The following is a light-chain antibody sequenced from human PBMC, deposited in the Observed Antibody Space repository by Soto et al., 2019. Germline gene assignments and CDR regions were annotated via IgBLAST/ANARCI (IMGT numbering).Light chain of an antibody. V-gene: IGKV1-5*01. CDR2: DAS. CDR3: QQYNTYLT. CDR1: QSISYW. J-gene: IGKJ1*01. Sequence: DIQMTQSPSTLSGSVGDRVTITCRASQSISYWLAWYQQKPGKAPKVLIYDASSLESGVPSRFSGSGSGTEFTLTINSLQPDDLATYYCQQYNTYLTFGQGTKVDIK.